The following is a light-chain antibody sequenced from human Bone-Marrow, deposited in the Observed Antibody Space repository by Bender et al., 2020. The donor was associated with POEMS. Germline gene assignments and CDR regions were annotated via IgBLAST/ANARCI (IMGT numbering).Light chain of an antibody. V-gene: IGLV1-44*01. CDR1: SSNFGNNA. J-gene: IGLJ3*02. CDR2: SNN. Sequence: QSVLAQPPSASGTPGQSVTISCSGTSSNFGNNAANWYQHVPGTAPKLLIYSNNQRPSGVPDQFSAATSGTSASLAISGLHSDDEADYYCSSWDDSLNGWVFGGGTKLTVL. CDR3: SSWDDSLNGWV.